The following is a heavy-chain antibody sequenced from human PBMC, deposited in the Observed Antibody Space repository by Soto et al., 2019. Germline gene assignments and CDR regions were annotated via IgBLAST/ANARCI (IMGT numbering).Heavy chain of an antibody. J-gene: IGHJ4*02. CDR1: GISTSSYW. D-gene: IGHD6-25*01. Sequence: EEQLVESGGALVRPGESLRLSCAGSGISTSSYWMGWVRQAPGRGLAWVASIKNDGTDKFYMDSLKGRFTISRDNALNSVYLQMNSLRAEDTAVYFCVTGYHSDYWGQGTLVTVSS. V-gene: IGHV3-7*03. CDR2: IKNDGTDK. CDR3: VTGYHSDY.